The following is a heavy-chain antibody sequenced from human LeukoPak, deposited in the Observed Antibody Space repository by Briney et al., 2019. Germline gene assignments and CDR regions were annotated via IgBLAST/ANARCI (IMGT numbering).Heavy chain of an antibody. J-gene: IGHJ4*02. V-gene: IGHV1-69*04. Sequence: SVKVSRKASGGTFSSYAISWVRQAPGQGLEWMGRIIPILGIANYAQKFQGRVTITADKSTSTAYMELSSLRSEDTAVYYCASLAAIGDVDYWGQGTLVTVSS. D-gene: IGHD2-15*01. CDR1: GGTFSSYA. CDR2: IIPILGIA. CDR3: ASLAAIGDVDY.